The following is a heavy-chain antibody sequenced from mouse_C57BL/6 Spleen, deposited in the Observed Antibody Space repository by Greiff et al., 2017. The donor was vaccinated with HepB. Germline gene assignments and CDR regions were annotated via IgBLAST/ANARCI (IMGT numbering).Heavy chain of an antibody. D-gene: IGHD4-1*01. V-gene: IGHV5-6*02. CDR3: ARHANWDDEYFDY. J-gene: IGHJ2*01. CDR1: GFTFSSYG. Sequence: DVMLVESGGDLVKPGGSLKLSCAASGFTFSSYGMSWVRQTPDKRLEWVATISSGGSYTYYPDSVKGRFTISRDNAKNTLYLQMSSLKSEDTAMYYCARHANWDDEYFDYWGQGTTLTVSS. CDR2: ISSGGSYT.